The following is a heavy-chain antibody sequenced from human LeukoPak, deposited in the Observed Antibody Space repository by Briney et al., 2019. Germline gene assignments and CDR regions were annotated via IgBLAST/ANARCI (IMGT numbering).Heavy chain of an antibody. CDR3: AREGGPYRPLDY. Sequence: PSGSLSLTCGVSGGSITNTNWWSCVRQPPGKGLEWVGEVNLQGSTNYNPSLKSRGAISVDKSENHISLKLTSVTAADTAVYYCAREGGPYRPLDYSGQGTLVTVAS. V-gene: IGHV4-4*02. CDR1: GGSITNTNW. J-gene: IGHJ4*02. CDR2: VNLQGST.